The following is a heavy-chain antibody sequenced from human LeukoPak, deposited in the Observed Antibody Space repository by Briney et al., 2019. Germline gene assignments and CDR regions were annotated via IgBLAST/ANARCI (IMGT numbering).Heavy chain of an antibody. CDR2: IWYDGSNK. V-gene: IGHV3-33*06. CDR1: GFTFSSYG. Sequence: GRSLRLSCAASGFTFSSYGMHWVRQAPGKGLEWVAVIWYDGSNKYYADSVKGRFTISRDNSKNTLYLQMNSLRAEDTALYYCAKDSSGWFDYWGQGTLVTVSS. CDR3: AKDSSGWFDY. D-gene: IGHD6-19*01. J-gene: IGHJ4*02.